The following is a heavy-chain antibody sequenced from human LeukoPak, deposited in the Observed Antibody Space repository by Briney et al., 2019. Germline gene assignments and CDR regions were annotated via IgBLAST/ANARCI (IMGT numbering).Heavy chain of an antibody. J-gene: IGHJ4*02. CDR1: GYNFTGNY. Sequence: ASVKVSCKASGYNFTGNYMHRVRQAPGQGLEWMGWINSNSGGTKYAQKFQGRITMTRDTSIRTGYMELSSLTSDDTAMYYCARSLVNWGRGTLVTVSS. CDR2: INSNSGGT. V-gene: IGHV1-2*02. CDR3: ARSLVN. D-gene: IGHD6-6*01.